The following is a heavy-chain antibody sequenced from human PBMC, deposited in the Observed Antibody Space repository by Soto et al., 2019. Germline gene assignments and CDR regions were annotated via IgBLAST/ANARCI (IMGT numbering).Heavy chain of an antibody. CDR1: GGSIISYY. V-gene: IGHV4-59*08. Sequence: SETLSLTCTVSGGSIISYYWSWILQPPGKGLEWIGYIYYSGSTNYNPSLKSRVTISVDTSKNQFSLKLSSVTAADTAVYYCARHPNSYYDFWSGTKDYYYYYMDFWGKGTTVTVSS. J-gene: IGHJ6*03. D-gene: IGHD3-3*01. CDR3: ARHPNSYYDFWSGTKDYYYYYMDF. CDR2: IYYSGST.